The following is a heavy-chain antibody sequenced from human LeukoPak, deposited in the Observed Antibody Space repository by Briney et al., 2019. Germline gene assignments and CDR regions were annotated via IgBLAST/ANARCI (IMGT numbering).Heavy chain of an antibody. CDR3: ARVNRGPFDY. CDR2: IYYSGST. V-gene: IGHV4-31*03. CDR1: GVSISSGGYY. D-gene: IGHD1-14*01. J-gene: IGHJ4*02. Sequence: ASETLSLTCTVSGVSISSGGYYWRWLRQHPGKGLEWIGYIYYSGSTYYNPSLKSRVTISVDTSKNQFSLKLSSVTAADTAVYYCARVNRGPFDYWGQGTLVTVSS.